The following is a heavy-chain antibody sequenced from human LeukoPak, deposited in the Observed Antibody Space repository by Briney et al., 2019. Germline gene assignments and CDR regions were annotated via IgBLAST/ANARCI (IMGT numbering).Heavy chain of an antibody. J-gene: IGHJ5*02. V-gene: IGHV3-30-3*01. CDR1: GFTFSDYA. D-gene: IGHD6-19*01. CDR2: ISSDVYDGTTE. CDR3: AKGKSGWSPFDP. Sequence: GGSLRLSCSASGFTFSDYAMDWVRQAPGKGLECVAVISSDVYDGTTEYYADSVKGRFTISRDNSKNTLYLQMNSLRGEDTAIYYCAKGKSGWSPFDPWGQGTLVTVSS.